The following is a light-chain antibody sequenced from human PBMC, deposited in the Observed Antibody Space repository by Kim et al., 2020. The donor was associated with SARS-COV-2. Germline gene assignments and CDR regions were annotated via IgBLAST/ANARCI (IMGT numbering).Light chain of an antibody. Sequence: ASVGDRVSITCRASQGISNHLAWYQQTPGKVPKLLIYAAYALQSGVPSRFSGSGSGTDFTLTITTLQPEDAAIYYCQKYDDAPLSFGGGTKVDIK. CDR1: QGISNH. CDR3: QKYDDAPLS. CDR2: AAY. J-gene: IGKJ4*01. V-gene: IGKV1-27*01.